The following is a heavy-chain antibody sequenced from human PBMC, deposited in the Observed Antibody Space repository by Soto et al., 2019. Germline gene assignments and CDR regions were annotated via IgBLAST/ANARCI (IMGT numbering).Heavy chain of an antibody. CDR2: IFHTGST. CDR3: AREGGGRSSFKYDY. D-gene: IGHD3-16*01. Sequence: PSETLSLTCTVSGGSINIHTWTWIRQPPGKGLEWIGYIFHTGSTNSNPSLKSRVTISMDTSKNQFSLKLTSVTAADTAVYYCAREGGGRSSFKYDYWGPGTLVTVSS. V-gene: IGHV4-59*11. CDR1: GGSINIHT. J-gene: IGHJ4*02.